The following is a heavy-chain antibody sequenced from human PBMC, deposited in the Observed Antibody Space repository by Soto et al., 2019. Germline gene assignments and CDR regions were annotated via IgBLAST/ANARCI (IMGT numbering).Heavy chain of an antibody. J-gene: IGHJ4*02. CDR2: INPNGGST. Sequence: QVQLVQSGAEVKKPGASVKVSCKASGYILTNFYIHWVRQAPGQGLEWMGIINPNGGSTNYAHNFQGSVTITRDTSTSTVYMDLSSLRSDDTAMYYCARGLGPGDYWGRGTLVTVSS. V-gene: IGHV1-46*03. CDR1: GYILTNFY. CDR3: ARGLGPGDY.